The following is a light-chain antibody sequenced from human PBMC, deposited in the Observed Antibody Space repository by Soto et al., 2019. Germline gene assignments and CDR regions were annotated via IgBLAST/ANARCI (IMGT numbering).Light chain of an antibody. J-gene: IGKJ4*01. CDR2: ATS. V-gene: IGKV3-15*01. CDR1: QSVGNN. CDR3: QQYGDWPLT. Sequence: EIVLTQSPATLSVSPGERATLSCRASQSVGNNFAWYQQKPGQAPRLLIFATSTRATGVPARFSGSGSWTEFTLTSSILQSEDFAVYYCQQYGDWPLTFGGGAKVEIE.